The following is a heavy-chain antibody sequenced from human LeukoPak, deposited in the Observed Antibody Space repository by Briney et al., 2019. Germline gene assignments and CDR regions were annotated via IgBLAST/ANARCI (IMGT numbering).Heavy chain of an antibody. CDR3: AKSCLDTYYDTLTGSDY. CDR2: ISYDGSNK. CDR1: GFTFSNYG. V-gene: IGHV3-30*18. Sequence: PGGSLKLSCAASGFTFSNYGMNWVRQAPGKGLEWVAIISYDGSNKYYADTVKGRFTITRDNSKNTLYLQMNSLRAEDTAVYYCAKSCLDTYYDTLTGSDYWGQGTLVTVSS. D-gene: IGHD3-9*01. J-gene: IGHJ4*02.